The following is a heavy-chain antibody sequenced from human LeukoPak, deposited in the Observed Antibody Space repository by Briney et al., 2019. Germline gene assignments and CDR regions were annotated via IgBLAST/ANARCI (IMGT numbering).Heavy chain of an antibody. D-gene: IGHD1-26*01. Sequence: PGGSLGLSCAASGFTFSSYSMNWVRQAPGKGLEWVSFISSSSSTIYYADSVKGRFTISRDNAKNSLYLQMNSLRAEDTAVHYCARDRGGSYSAIDYWGQGTLVTVSS. V-gene: IGHV3-48*04. CDR2: ISSSSSTI. CDR3: ARDRGGSYSAIDY. CDR1: GFTFSSYS. J-gene: IGHJ4*02.